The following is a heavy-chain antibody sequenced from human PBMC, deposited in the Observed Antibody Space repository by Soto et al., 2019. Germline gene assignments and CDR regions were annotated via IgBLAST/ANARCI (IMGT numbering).Heavy chain of an antibody. Sequence: SETLSLTCTVSGGSISSSSYYWGWIRQPPGKGLEWIGSIYYSGSTYYNPSLKSRVTISVDTSKNQFSLKLSSVTAADTAVYYCARLNIVLWWRYYFWSGYPNYGMDFWGQGTTVTVSS. CDR2: IYYSGST. CDR3: ARLNIVLWWRYYFWSGYPNYGMDF. J-gene: IGHJ6*02. V-gene: IGHV4-39*01. CDR1: GGSISSSSYY. D-gene: IGHD3-3*01.